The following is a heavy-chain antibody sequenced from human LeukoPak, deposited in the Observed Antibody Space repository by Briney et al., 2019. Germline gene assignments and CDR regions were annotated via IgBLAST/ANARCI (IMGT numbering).Heavy chain of an antibody. CDR2: IYYSGST. CDR3: ARDTITRGLDY. CDR1: GGSISSGGYY. J-gene: IGHJ4*02. Sequence: PSETLSLTCTVSGGSISSGGYYWSWIRQHPGKGLEWIGYIYYSGSTYYNPSLKSRVTISVDTSKNQFSLKLTSVTAADTAVYFCARDTITRGLDYWGQGTLVTVSS. V-gene: IGHV4-31*03. D-gene: IGHD3-10*01.